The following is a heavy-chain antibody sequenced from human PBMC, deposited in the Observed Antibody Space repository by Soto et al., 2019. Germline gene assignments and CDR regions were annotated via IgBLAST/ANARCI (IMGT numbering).Heavy chain of an antibody. V-gene: IGHV1-69*13. CDR1: GCTFSSYA. D-gene: IGHD3-22*01. Sequence: ASVKVSCKASGCTFSSYAISWVRQAPGQGLEWMGGIIPIFGTANYAQKFQGRVTITADESTSTAYMELSSLRSEDTAVYYCAPEGDYYDSSGYLTPVFWGQATLVIVS. J-gene: IGHJ4*02. CDR3: APEGDYYDSSGYLTPVF. CDR2: IIPIFGTA.